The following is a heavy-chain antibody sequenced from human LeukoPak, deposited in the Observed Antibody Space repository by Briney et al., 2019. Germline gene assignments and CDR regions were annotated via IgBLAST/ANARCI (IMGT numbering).Heavy chain of an antibody. V-gene: IGHV4-39*01. CDR3: ARGIPTMVRGVTMVHKKINWFDP. J-gene: IGHJ5*02. Sequence: SETLSLTCTVSGGSISSSSYCWGWIRQPPGQGLEWIGSIYYSGSTYYNPSLKSRVTLSVDTSKNQFSLKLSSVTAADTAVYYCARGIPTMVRGVTMVHKKINWFDPWGQGTLVTVSS. CDR1: GGSISSSSYC. CDR2: IYYSGST. D-gene: IGHD3-10*01.